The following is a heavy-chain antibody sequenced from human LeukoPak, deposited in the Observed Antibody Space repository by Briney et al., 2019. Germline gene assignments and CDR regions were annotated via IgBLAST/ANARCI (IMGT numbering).Heavy chain of an antibody. J-gene: IGHJ5*02. V-gene: IGHV4-39*01. D-gene: IGHD4-11*01. CDR1: GDSVSRSDSY. CDR2: IYYSGRT. Sequence: SETLSLTCSVSGDSVSRSDSYWDWIRQPPGKGLEWIGTIYYSGRTYYSPSLKSRVTISVDTSKNQFSLKPSSVTAADTAVYYCARHDFYSNYPHNWFDPWGQGTLVTVSS. CDR3: ARHDFYSNYPHNWFDP.